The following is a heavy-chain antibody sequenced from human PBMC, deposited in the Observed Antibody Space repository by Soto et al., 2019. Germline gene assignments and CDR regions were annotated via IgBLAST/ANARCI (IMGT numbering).Heavy chain of an antibody. CDR1: GDSISYYY. Sequence: PSETLSLTCPVSGDSISYYYWSWIRQPPGKGLEWIGYVYYDGSTNYNPSLKSRVTISVDTSKNQFSLKLSSVTAADTAVYYCERDQSYYVGFDYWGQGTLVTVSS. D-gene: IGHD1-26*01. J-gene: IGHJ4*02. CDR2: VYYDGST. CDR3: ERDQSYYVGFDY. V-gene: IGHV4-59*01.